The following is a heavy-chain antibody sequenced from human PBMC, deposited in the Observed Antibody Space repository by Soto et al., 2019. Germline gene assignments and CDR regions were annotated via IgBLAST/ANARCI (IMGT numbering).Heavy chain of an antibody. CDR1: GYDFTTYG. D-gene: IGHD1-1*01. J-gene: IGHJ4*02. V-gene: IGHV1-18*01. CDR2: ISAHNGNT. CDR3: ARGRYGDY. Sequence: QVHLVQSGAEVKKPGASVKVSCKGSGYDFTTYGIAWVRQAPGQGHEWMAWISAHNGNTDYAQKLQGRVTVTRDTSASTAYMELRSLRFDDTAVYYCARGRYGDYWGQGALGTVSS.